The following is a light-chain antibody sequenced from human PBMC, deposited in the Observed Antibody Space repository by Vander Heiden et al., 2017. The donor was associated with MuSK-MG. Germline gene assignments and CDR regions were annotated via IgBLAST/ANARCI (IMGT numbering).Light chain of an antibody. CDR2: AAS. J-gene: IGKJ5*01. CDR3: QRSDGSPLT. CDR1: QSFSTY. Sequence: DIQVTQSPSSLSASVGDTVTITCRASQSFSTYLNWYQQKPGKAPKLLIYAASSLQSGVPSRFSGSGSGTDFTLTISRLQPEDFATYYCQRSDGSPLTFGQGTRLDIK. V-gene: IGKV1-39*01.